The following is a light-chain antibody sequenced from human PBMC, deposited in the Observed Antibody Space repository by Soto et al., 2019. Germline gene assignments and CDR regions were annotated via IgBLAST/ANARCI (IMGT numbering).Light chain of an antibody. V-gene: IGKV3-15*01. J-gene: IGKJ3*01. CDR3: QQYNNWPLFT. CDR1: QSVSSN. Sequence: EIVMTQSPATLSVSPGERATLSCRASQSVSSNLAWYQQKPGQAPRLLIYGASTRSTAIPGRFSGSGSGTEFTLTISSLQSEDCAVYYCQQYNNWPLFTFGPGTKVDIK. CDR2: GAS.